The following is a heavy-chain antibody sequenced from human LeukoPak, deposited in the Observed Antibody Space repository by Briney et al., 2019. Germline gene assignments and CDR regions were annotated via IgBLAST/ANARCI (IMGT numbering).Heavy chain of an antibody. V-gene: IGHV4-59*08. D-gene: IGHD2-21*02. CDR2: IYYSGST. CDR3: ARQLTY. Sequence: TSETLSLTCTVSGGSIRSYYWSWIRQPPGKGLEWIGYIYYSGSTYYNPSLKSRVTISVDTSKNQFSLKLSSVTAADTAVYYCARQLTYWGQGTLVTVSS. CDR1: GGSIRSYY. J-gene: IGHJ4*02.